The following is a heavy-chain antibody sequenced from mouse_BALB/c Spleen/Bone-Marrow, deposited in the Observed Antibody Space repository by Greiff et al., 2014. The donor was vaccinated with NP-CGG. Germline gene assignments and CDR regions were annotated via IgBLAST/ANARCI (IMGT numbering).Heavy chain of an antibody. CDR3: ALYYGDVMDY. J-gene: IGHJ4*01. Sequence: VQLQQSGAELVKPGASVKFSCTASGFNIKDTYMHWVKQSHEESLEWIGRIDPEYANVKYDPNFQGKATITADTSSNTAYLQLSSLTSEDTAVYYCALYYGDVMDYWGQGTSVTVSS. V-gene: IGHV14-3*02. D-gene: IGHD1-1*01. CDR2: IDPEYANV. CDR1: GFNIKDTY.